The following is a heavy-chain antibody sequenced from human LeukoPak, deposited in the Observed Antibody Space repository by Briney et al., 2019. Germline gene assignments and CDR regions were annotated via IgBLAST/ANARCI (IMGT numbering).Heavy chain of an antibody. J-gene: IGHJ4*02. CDR3: ARVCSGGNCYGLGVIEY. Sequence: SETLSLTCTVSGDSIRNYYWSWIRQPPGKGLEWSGFIYYSGSTNYNPSLKSRVTISVDTSKNQFSLKLSSVTAADTAVYYCARVCSGGNCYGLGVIEYWGQGTLVTVSS. V-gene: IGHV4-59*01. D-gene: IGHD2-15*01. CDR1: GDSIRNYY. CDR2: IYYSGST.